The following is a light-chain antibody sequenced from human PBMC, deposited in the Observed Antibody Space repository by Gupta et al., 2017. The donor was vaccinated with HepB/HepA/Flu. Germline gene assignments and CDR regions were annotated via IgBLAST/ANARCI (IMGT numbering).Light chain of an antibody. V-gene: IGLV4-60*01. Sequence: HPVLTLSSSASSSLVSSVKLTCTLSNGHSSYIIAWHQQQPGKAPCYFMKLEGSVNYNKGSGVPDRFSGSSSGADRYRTNSNYQSDDEADSYCATWDTNYVIYGGGTKLPVL. CDR2: LEGSVNY. J-gene: IGLJ2*01. CDR3: ATWDTNYVI. CDR1: NGHSSYI.